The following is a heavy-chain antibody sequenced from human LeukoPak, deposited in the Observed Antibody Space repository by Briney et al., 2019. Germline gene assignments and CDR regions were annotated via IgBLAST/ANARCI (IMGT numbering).Heavy chain of an antibody. V-gene: IGHV4-4*07. J-gene: IGHJ5*02. CDR3: ARSPYYDFWSGDNWFDP. CDR1: GGSISSYY. CDR2: IYTSGST. Sequence: PSETLSLTCTVSGGSISSYYWSWIRQPAGKGLEWIGRIYTSGSTNYNPSLKSRVTMSVDTSKNQFSLKLSSVTAADTAVYYCARSPYYDFWSGDNWFDPWGQGTLVTVSS. D-gene: IGHD3-3*01.